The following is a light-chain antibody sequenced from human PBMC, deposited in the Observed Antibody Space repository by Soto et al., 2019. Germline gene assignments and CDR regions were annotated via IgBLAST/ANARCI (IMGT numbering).Light chain of an antibody. J-gene: IGKJ5*01. V-gene: IGKV1-33*01. CDR2: DAS. Sequence: DLPMTQSPSSLSASVGDRVTITCQASQDISNYLNWYQQKPGKAPKLLIYDASNLETGVPSRFSGSGSGTDFTFTISSLQPEDIATYYCQQYDNLPITFGQGTRLEI. CDR1: QDISNY. CDR3: QQYDNLPIT.